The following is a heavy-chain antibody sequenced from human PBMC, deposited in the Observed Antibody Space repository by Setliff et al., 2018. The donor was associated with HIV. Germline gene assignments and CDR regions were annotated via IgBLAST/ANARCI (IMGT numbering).Heavy chain of an antibody. Sequence: PSETLSLTCPVPGGSINRSNYYWGWIRQPPGKGLEWIGTISYTGSTYYDPSLKSRVTISLDTSKNQFFLKLSSVTAPDTAIYYCARQTWEYYDTLTGYYRSPKNFASWGQGTLVTVSS. V-gene: IGHV4-39*01. D-gene: IGHD3-9*01. CDR2: ISYTGST. J-gene: IGHJ4*02. CDR1: GGSINRSNYY. CDR3: ARQTWEYYDTLTGYYRSPKNFAS.